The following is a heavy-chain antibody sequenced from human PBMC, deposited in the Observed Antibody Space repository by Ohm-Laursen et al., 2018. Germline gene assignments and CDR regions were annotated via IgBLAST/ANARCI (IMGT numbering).Heavy chain of an antibody. Sequence: GTLSLTCTVYGGSISSYYWSWIRQPPGKGLEWIGYIYYSGSTNYNPSLKSRVSISVDTSKNQFSLKLSSVTAADTAVYYCARHMGRDYFDYWGQGTLVTVSS. J-gene: IGHJ4*02. CDR2: IYYSGST. D-gene: IGHD3-16*01. V-gene: IGHV4-59*08. CDR1: GGSISSYY. CDR3: ARHMGRDYFDY.